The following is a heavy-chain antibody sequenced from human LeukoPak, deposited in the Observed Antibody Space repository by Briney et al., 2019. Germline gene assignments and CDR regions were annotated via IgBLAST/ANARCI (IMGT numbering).Heavy chain of an antibody. J-gene: IGHJ6*02. Sequence: GGSLRLSGAASGFTVSSSYMSWVRQAPGKGLEWVSVIYAGGSTYYADSVKGRFTISRDNSKNTLYLQMNSLRAEDTAVFYCAREASDGGYYYYGMDVWGQGTTVTVSS. V-gene: IGHV3-53*01. D-gene: IGHD5-24*01. CDR1: GFTVSSSY. CDR2: IYAGGST. CDR3: AREASDGGYYYYGMDV.